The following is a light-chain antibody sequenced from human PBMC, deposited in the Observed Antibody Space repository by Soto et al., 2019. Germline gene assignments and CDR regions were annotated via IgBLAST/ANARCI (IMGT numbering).Light chain of an antibody. J-gene: IGLJ1*01. CDR2: DVS. V-gene: IGLV2-14*01. CDR1: SSDVGGFDY. CDR3: TSYTTRSTNYV. Sequence: QSALTQPASVSGSPGQSITISCTGTSSDVGGFDYVSWYQHHPGKAPKLMIYDVSNRPSGVSNRFSGSKSGNTASLIISGLQAEDEADYFCTSYTTRSTNYVFGNGTKVTV.